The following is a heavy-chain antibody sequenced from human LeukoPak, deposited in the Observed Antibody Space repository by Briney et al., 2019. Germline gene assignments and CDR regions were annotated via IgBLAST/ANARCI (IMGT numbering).Heavy chain of an antibody. Sequence: GGSLRLSCAASGFTFSNYWMHWVRQAPGKGLVWVSYINTDGSTTSYADSVKGRFTISRDNAQNTLFLQMNSLRAEDTAVYYCASKPQVDGFDIWGHGTMVTVSS. V-gene: IGHV3-74*01. J-gene: IGHJ3*02. CDR2: INTDGSTT. CDR1: GFTFSNYW. D-gene: IGHD1-14*01. CDR3: ASKPQVDGFDI.